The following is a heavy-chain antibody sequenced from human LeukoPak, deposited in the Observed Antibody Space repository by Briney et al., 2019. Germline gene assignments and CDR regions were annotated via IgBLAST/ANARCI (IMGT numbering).Heavy chain of an antibody. J-gene: IGHJ4*02. D-gene: IGHD3-3*02. CDR3: AKAGVISGWDY. CDR2: IGEEKSGSWT. V-gene: IGHV3-23*01. Sequence: GGSLRLSCAASGFTLSNYPMGWVRQAPVKGLEWLSAIGEEKSGSWTKSADSVKGRFTISRDNSENTLYLQMDSLTVEDTAVYCCAKAGVISGWDYWGQGVLVTVSS. CDR1: GFTLSNYP.